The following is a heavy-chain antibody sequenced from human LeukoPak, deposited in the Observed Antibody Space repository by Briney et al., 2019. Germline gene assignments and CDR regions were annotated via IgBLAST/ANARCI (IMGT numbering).Heavy chain of an antibody. D-gene: IGHD3-10*01. CDR3: ARDPYCSGSPAYYFDY. V-gene: IGHV1-2*06. CDR1: GYTFTVYY. CDR2: TNPNSGGT. Sequence: ASVTVSFTASGYTFTVYYMHWVRQAPGQGLEWMGRTNPNSGGTNYAQKFQGRVSMTRDTSVSTAYMELSRLRSDDTAVYYCARDPYCSGSPAYYFDYWGQGTLVTVSS. J-gene: IGHJ4*02.